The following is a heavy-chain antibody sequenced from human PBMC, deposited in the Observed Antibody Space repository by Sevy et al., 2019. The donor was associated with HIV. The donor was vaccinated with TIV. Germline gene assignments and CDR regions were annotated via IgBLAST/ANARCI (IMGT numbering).Heavy chain of an antibody. V-gene: IGHV3-13*01. CDR1: GFTFITYD. Sequence: GESLRLSCAASGFTFITYDMHWVRHVTGKGLEWVSGVGPAGDTFYPGSVKGRFTISRENAKNSLYLQMNNLRAGDTAVYYCTRSGGYSDYGMDVWGQGTTVTVSS. D-gene: IGHD5-12*01. CDR3: TRSGGYSDYGMDV. J-gene: IGHJ6*02. CDR2: VGPAGDT.